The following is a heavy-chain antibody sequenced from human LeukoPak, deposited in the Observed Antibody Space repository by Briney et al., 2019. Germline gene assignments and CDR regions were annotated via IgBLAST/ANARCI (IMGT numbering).Heavy chain of an antibody. Sequence: ASVKVSSTASGGTFTSYTISWVRQAPGQGLEWMGWIRANSGGTNYAQKFQGRVTMAGDTSISTGYMGLSRLRSDDTAVYYWARSSSIAMAGDWGQGTLVIVSS. D-gene: IGHD6-19*01. CDR3: ARSSSIAMAGD. CDR1: GGTFTSYT. V-gene: IGHV1-2*02. J-gene: IGHJ4*02. CDR2: IRANSGGT.